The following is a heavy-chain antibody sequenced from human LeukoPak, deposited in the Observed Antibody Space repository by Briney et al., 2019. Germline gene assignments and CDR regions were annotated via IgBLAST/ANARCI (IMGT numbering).Heavy chain of an antibody. Sequence: GGSLRLSCAASGFTFDDYAMHWVRQAPGKGLEWVSGINWNGGSTGYADSVKGRFTISRDNAKNSLYLQMNSLRAEDTALYHCARDLDGIGGAFDIWGQGTMVTVSS. D-gene: IGHD2-15*01. V-gene: IGHV3-20*01. CDR1: GFTFDDYA. CDR3: ARDLDGIGGAFDI. CDR2: INWNGGST. J-gene: IGHJ3*02.